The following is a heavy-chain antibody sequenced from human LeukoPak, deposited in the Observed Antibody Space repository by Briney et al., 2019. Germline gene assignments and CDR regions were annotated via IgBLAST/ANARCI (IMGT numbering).Heavy chain of an antibody. CDR1: GFTFNNYS. V-gene: IGHV3-48*04. Sequence: GGSLRLSCAASGFTFNNYSMNWVRQAPGKGLEWVSYISSRSRTIYYADSVKGRFTISRDNAKNSLYLQMNSLRAEDTAVYYCARDFRFLDDYWGQGTLVTVSS. J-gene: IGHJ4*02. CDR3: ARDFRFLDDY. CDR2: ISSRSRTI. D-gene: IGHD3-3*01.